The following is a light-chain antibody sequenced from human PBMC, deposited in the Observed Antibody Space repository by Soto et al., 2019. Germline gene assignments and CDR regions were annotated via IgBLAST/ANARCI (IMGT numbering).Light chain of an antibody. J-gene: IGLJ1*01. V-gene: IGLV2-14*01. CDR1: SSDVGGYNY. Sequence: QSALTQPASVSGSPGQSITISCTGTSSDVGGYNYVSWYQQHPGIAPKLLIYGVTNRPSGVSPRFSGSKSGNTASLTISGLQAEDEADYHCSSYTSASTLLYLFGTGTSSPS. CDR2: GVT. CDR3: SSYTSASTLLYL.